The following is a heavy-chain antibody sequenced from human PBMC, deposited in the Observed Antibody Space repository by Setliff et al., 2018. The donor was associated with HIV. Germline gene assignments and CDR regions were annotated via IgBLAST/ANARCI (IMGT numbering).Heavy chain of an antibody. CDR3: ASRVYYYDSSGYLREEGFDP. Sequence: KTSETLSLTCTVSGGSISSSSYYWGWIRQPPGKGREWIGSIFYSGSANYNPSLRSPVAISVDTSKNQFSLKLSSVTAADAAVYYCASRVYYYDSSGYLREEGFDPWGQGTLVTVSS. D-gene: IGHD3-22*01. CDR1: GGSISSSSYY. J-gene: IGHJ5*02. CDR2: IFYSGSA. V-gene: IGHV4-39*01.